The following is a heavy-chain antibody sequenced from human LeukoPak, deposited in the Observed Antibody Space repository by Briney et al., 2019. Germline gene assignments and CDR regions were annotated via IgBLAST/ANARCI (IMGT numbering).Heavy chain of an antibody. V-gene: IGHV1-2*02. Sequence: GASVKVSCKASGYTFTGYYIHWVRQAPGQGLEWMGWINPDSGGTNYAQKFQGRVTMTRDTSITTVYMDLSRLTSDDTAVYYCVREGWVGSGWPSLWYWGQGTLVTVSS. J-gene: IGHJ4*02. CDR1: GYTFTGYY. CDR3: VREGWVGSGWPSLWY. D-gene: IGHD6-25*01. CDR2: INPDSGGT.